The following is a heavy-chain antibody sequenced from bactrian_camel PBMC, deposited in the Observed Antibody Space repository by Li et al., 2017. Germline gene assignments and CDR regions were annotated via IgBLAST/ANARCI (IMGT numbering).Heavy chain of an antibody. D-gene: IGHD1*01. J-gene: IGHJ4*01. CDR3: VAVVAYTLTDDMPH. V-gene: IGHV3S1*01. CDR2: ISTAGNTT. Sequence: HVQLVESGGGLVQPGGSLRLSCVASGFIFSNYLLYWVRQAPGKGLELVSRISTAGNTTYYADSVKGRFTISRDNAKNTVYLSMISLKPEDAAVYYCVAVVAYTLTDDMPHWGQGTQVTVS. CDR1: GFIFSNYL.